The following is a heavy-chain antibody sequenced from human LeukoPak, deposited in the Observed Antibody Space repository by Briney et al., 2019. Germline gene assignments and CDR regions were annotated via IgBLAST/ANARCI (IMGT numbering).Heavy chain of an antibody. CDR1: GYTFTSYG. D-gene: IGHD3-9*01. CDR3: ARASRLLRYFDWLLLNDY. Sequence: GASVKVSCKASGYTFTSYGISWVRQAPGQGLEWMGWISAYNGNTNYAQKLQGRVTMTTDTSTSTAYKELRSLRSDDTAVYYCARASRLLRYFDWLLLNDYWGQGTLVTVSS. V-gene: IGHV1-18*01. J-gene: IGHJ4*02. CDR2: ISAYNGNT.